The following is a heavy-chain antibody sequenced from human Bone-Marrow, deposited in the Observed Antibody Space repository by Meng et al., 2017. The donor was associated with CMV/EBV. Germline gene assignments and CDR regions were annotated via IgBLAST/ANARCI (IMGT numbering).Heavy chain of an antibody. CDR1: GLTLKTSG. D-gene: IGHD3-10*01. Sequence: GESLKISCAASGLTLKTSGVSWVRQTPGKGLEWVSIICGGVSCTYHEDSVKGRFTISRDNAKNTLYLQMNSLRVEDTAVYFCARAGGYYYGSGNYYRYFENWGQGTLVTVSS. CDR3: ARAGGYYYGSGNYYRYFEN. J-gene: IGHJ4*02. CDR2: ICGGVSCT. V-gene: IGHV3-NL1*01.